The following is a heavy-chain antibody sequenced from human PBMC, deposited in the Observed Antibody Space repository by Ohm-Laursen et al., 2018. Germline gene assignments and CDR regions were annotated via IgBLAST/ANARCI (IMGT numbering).Heavy chain of an antibody. Sequence: SLRLPCAASGFTLSNAWMTWVRQAPGKGLEWVGRIKRKTDGGTTDYAAPVKGRFTISRDDSKNTLYLQMNSLKIEDTAVYYCTESLANWGQGTLVTVSS. CDR1: GFTLSNAW. CDR3: TESLAN. CDR2: IKRKTDGGTT. V-gene: IGHV3-15*01. J-gene: IGHJ4*02.